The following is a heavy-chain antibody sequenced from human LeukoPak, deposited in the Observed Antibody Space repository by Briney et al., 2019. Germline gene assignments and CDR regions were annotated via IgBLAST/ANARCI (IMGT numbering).Heavy chain of an antibody. CDR3: AKSASGSMRYYFDY. CDR1: GFTFSNYA. Sequence: GASLRLSCAASGFTFSNYAINWVRQAPGKGLEWVSAISGSGGGTYYADSVKGRFTISRDNSKNTLYLQMNSLRAEDTALYYCAKSASGSMRYYFDYWGQGTLVTVSS. CDR2: ISGSGGGT. V-gene: IGHV3-23*01. J-gene: IGHJ4*02. D-gene: IGHD1-26*01.